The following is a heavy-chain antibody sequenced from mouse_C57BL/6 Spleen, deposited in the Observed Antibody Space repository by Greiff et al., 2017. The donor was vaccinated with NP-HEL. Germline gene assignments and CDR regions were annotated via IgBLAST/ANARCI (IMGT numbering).Heavy chain of an antibody. Sequence: VQLQQSGAELVRPGASVKLSCTASGFNIKDYYMHWVKQMPEQGLEWIGRIDPEDGDTEYAPKFQGKATMTADTSSNTAYLQLSSLTSEDTAVYYCTTCYYGSEYYFDYWGQGTTLTVSS. CDR3: TTCYYGSEYYFDY. J-gene: IGHJ2*01. CDR2: IDPEDGDT. D-gene: IGHD1-1*01. V-gene: IGHV14-1*01. CDR1: GFNIKDYY.